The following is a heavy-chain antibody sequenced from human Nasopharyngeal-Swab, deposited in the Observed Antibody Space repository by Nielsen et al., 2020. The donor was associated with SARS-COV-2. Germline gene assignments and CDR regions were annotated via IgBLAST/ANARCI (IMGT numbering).Heavy chain of an antibody. Sequence: GGSLRLSCVASRFTFSSYSMNWVRRAPGKGLEWVSYISSSSSYIYYADSVKGRFTISRDNAKNSLYLQMNSLRAEDTAVYYCARVCSGGSCYGYYYGMDVWGQGTTVTVSS. J-gene: IGHJ6*02. CDR3: ARVCSGGSCYGYYYGMDV. D-gene: IGHD2-15*01. CDR1: RFTFSSYS. CDR2: ISSSSSYI. V-gene: IGHV3-21*05.